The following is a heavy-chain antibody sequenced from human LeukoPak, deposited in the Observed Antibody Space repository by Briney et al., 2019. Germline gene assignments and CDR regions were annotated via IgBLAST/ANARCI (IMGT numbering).Heavy chain of an antibody. D-gene: IGHD2-2*03. CDR1: GGSISSSSYY. V-gene: IGHV4-39*01. CDR3: ARLGYCSSTSCYPIDY. CDR2: IYYSGST. Sequence: SETLSLTCTVSGGSISSSSYYWGWIRQPPGKGLEWIGSIYYSGSTYYNPSLKSRATISVDTSKNQFSLKLSSVTAADTAVYYCARLGYCSSTSCYPIDYWGQGTLVTVSS. J-gene: IGHJ4*02.